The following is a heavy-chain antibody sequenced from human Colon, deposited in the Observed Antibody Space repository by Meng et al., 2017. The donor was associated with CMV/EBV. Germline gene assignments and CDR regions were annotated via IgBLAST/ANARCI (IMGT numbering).Heavy chain of an antibody. D-gene: IGHD3-22*01. CDR3: ARVWRAYDTGGYYDY. V-gene: IGHV3-9*01. CDR2: ITWNGVTI. Sequence: SLKISCAASGFTFYQHAMHWVRQAPGKGLEWVSGITWNGVTIGYADSVRGRFSISRDNAKKSLYLQMNGLRPEDTALYYCARVWRAYDTGGYYDYWGQGTLVTVSS. J-gene: IGHJ4*02. CDR1: GFTFYQHA.